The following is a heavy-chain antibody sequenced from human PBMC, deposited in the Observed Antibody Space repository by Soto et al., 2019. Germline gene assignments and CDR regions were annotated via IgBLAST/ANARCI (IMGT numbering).Heavy chain of an antibody. CDR2: INPTGINT. CDR3: ARVSRGAFDI. CDR1: GYTFTSYY. J-gene: IGHJ3*02. V-gene: IGHV1-46*01. Sequence: QVQLVQSGAEVKKPGASVKVSCKASGYTFTSYYIHWVRQAPGQGLEWMGIINPTGINTDFAQKFQGRVTMTWDSSTSTVFMDLSSLRSVDTAVYYCARVSRGAFDIWGQGTMVTVSS.